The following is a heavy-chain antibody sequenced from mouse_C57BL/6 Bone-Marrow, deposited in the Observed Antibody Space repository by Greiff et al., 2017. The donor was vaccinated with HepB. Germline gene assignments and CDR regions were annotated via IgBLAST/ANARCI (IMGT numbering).Heavy chain of an antibody. CDR3: ARSPFYYRHAMDY. Sequence: QVQLQQPGAELVKPGASVKMSCKASGYTFTSYWITWVKQRPGQGLEWIGDIYPGSGSTNYNEKFKSKATLTVDTSSSTAYMQLSSLTSEDSAVYYCARSPFYYRHAMDYWGQGTSVTVSS. D-gene: IGHD2-1*01. J-gene: IGHJ4*01. V-gene: IGHV1-55*01. CDR1: GYTFTSYW. CDR2: IYPGSGST.